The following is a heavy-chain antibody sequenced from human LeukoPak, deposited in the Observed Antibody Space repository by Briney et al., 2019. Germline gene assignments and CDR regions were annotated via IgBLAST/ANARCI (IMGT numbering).Heavy chain of an antibody. J-gene: IGHJ4*02. Sequence: GGSLRLSCAASGFTFSGSAMHWVRQASGKGLEWVGRIRSKANSYATAYAASVKGRFPISRDDSKNTAYLQMNSLKTEDTAVYYCTRRQTDDSSGYYAYWGQGTLVTVSS. CDR3: TRRQTDDSSGYYAY. CDR2: IRSKANSYAT. CDR1: GFTFSGSA. D-gene: IGHD3-22*01. V-gene: IGHV3-73*01.